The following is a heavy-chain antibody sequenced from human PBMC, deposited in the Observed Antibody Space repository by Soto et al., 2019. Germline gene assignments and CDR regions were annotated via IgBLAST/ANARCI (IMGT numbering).Heavy chain of an antibody. D-gene: IGHD5-12*01. CDR3: GRGRDGYNLWFDP. Sequence: SETLSLTCAVYGGSFSGYYWSWIRQPPGKGLEWIGEINHSGSTNFNPSLKSRVTISVDTSKNQFSLQLSSVTAADTAVYYCGRGRDGYNLWFDPGGQGTLVTVPS. CDR1: GGSFSGYY. V-gene: IGHV4-34*01. J-gene: IGHJ5*02. CDR2: INHSGST.